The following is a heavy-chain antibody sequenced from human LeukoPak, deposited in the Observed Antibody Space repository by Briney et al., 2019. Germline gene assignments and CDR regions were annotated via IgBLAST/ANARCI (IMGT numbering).Heavy chain of an antibody. D-gene: IGHD5-12*01. Sequence: GASVKVSCKASGYTFTGYYMHWVRQAPGQGLEWMGWINPNSGGTNYAQRFQGRVTMTRDTSISTAYMELSRLRSDDTAVYYCARDRRVGIVATGVVGYWGQGTLVTVSS. CDR3: ARDRRVGIVATGVVGY. CDR2: INPNSGGT. J-gene: IGHJ4*02. CDR1: GYTFTGYY. V-gene: IGHV1-2*02.